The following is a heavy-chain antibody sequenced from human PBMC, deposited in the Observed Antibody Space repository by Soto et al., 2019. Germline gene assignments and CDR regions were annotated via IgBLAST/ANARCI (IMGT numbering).Heavy chain of an antibody. CDR1: GASIRRRGYY. J-gene: IGHJ5*02. V-gene: IGHV4-31*03. D-gene: IGHD2-15*01. CDR2: VYYSGTT. Sequence: SETLSLTCTVSGASIRRRGYYWSWIRQRPGGGLEWIGFVYYSGTTDYNPSLKSRLTISADTSRNQFFLRLSSVTAGDTAVYYCAGPGGGEAQGWDPWGQGTLVTVSS. CDR3: AGPGGGEAQGWDP.